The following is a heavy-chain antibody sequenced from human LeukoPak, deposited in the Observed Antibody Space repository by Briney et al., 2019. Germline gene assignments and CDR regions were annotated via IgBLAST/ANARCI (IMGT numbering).Heavy chain of an antibody. V-gene: IGHV1-46*01. J-gene: IGHJ6*02. CDR2: INPSGGST. CDR1: GYTFTSYY. D-gene: IGHD3-3*01. CDR3: AIQGRTYYDFRSGYSKTYGMDV. Sequence: ASVKVSCKASGYTFTSYYMHWVRQAPGQGLEWMGIINPSGGSTSYAQKFQGRVTMTRDTSTSTVYMELRSLRSDDTAVYYCAIQGRTYYDFRSGYSKTYGMDVWGQGTTVTVSS.